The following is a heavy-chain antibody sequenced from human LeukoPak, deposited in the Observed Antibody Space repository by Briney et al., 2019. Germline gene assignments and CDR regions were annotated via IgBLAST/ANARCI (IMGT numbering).Heavy chain of an antibody. V-gene: IGHV2-5*02. CDR2: IYRDDDK. J-gene: IGHJ4*02. Sequence: SGPTLVNPTQTLTLTCNFSGFSLDTTGVGVAWIRQPPGKALECLGIIYRDDDKRYSPSLKSRLAITKDASKNQVVLIMTNMDPVDTATYFCAHFKLGLDYSFDFWGQGALVTVSS. D-gene: IGHD1-7*01. CDR1: GFSLDTTGVG. CDR3: AHFKLGLDYSFDF.